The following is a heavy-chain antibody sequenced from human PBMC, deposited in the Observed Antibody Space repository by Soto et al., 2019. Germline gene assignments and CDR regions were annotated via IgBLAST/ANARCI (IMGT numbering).Heavy chain of an antibody. Sequence: EVQLVESGGGLVQPGGSLRLSCAASGFTFSSYSMNWVRQAPGKGLEWVSYISSSSSTIYYADSVKGRFTISRDNAKNSLYLQMNSLRAEDTAVYYCAREIPGGLHLGELSLALDYWGQGTLVTVSS. CDR1: GFTFSSYS. CDR2: ISSSSSTI. CDR3: AREIPGGLHLGELSLALDY. D-gene: IGHD3-16*02. J-gene: IGHJ4*02. V-gene: IGHV3-48*01.